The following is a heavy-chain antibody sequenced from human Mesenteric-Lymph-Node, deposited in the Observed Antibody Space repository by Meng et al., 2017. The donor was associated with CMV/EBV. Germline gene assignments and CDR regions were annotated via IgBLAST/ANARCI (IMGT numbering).Heavy chain of an antibody. J-gene: IGHJ4*02. D-gene: IGHD2-2*01. CDR1: GYSFGKYG. Sequence: ASVKVPCKGSGYSFGKYGISWVRQAPGQGLEWMGWISPYSGNTYPAQSLQGRVTMTTDTSTSTGYMELRSLRSDDTAVYFCARYCSSTTCQLDYWGQGTLVTVSS. CDR3: ARYCSSTTCQLDY. V-gene: IGHV1-18*01. CDR2: ISPYSGNT.